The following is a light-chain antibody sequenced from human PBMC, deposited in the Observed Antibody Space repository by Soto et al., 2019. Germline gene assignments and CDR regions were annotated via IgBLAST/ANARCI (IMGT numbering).Light chain of an antibody. Sequence: QSVLTQPASVSGSPGQSITISCTGTSSDVGSYNLVSWYQQHPGKAPKLMIYEGSKRPSGVSNRFSGSKSGNTASLTISGLQAEDEADYYCCSYAGSTDVFGTVTKLSVL. CDR3: CSYAGSTDV. J-gene: IGLJ1*01. V-gene: IGLV2-23*01. CDR1: SSDVGSYNL. CDR2: EGS.